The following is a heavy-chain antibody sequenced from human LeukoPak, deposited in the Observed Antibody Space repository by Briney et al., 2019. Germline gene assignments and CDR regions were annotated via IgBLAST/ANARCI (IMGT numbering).Heavy chain of an antibody. CDR2: IYPADSDI. CDR1: GYSFTNYW. D-gene: IGHD2-15*01. CDR3: ARQEYCSGGSCYTWFDP. J-gene: IGHJ5*02. V-gene: IGHV5-51*01. Sequence: GESLKISCKGTGYSFTNYWIAWVRQMPGKGLEWMGIIYPADSDIRYSPSFQGQVTISADKSISTAYLQWSSLKASDTAMYYCARQEYCSGGSCYTWFDPWGQGTLVTVSS.